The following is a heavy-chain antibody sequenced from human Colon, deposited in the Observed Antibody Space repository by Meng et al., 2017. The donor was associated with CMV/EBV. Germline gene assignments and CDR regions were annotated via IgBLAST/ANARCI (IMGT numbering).Heavy chain of an antibody. CDR2: IHYTGST. D-gene: IGHD2/OR15-2a*01. Sequence: SETLSLTCTVSGGSISSSSYYWGWIRQPPGKGLEWIGTIHYTGSTYYHPSLESRVTISIDTSENRVSLRLTSVTAANTAMYYCARESYCESTDCPPARGQGTRVTVSS. V-gene: IGHV4-39*07. CDR1: GGSISSSSYY. J-gene: IGHJ4*02. CDR3: ARESYCESTDCPPA.